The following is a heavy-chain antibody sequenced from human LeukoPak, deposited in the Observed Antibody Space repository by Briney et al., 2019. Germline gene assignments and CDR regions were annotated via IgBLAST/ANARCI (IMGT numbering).Heavy chain of an antibody. CDR3: ARVGGIFGVASDPI. Sequence: SETLSLTCAVYGGSFSGYYWSWIRQPPGKGLEWIGEINHSGSTNYNPSLKSRVTISVDTSKNQSSLKLSSVTAADTAVYYCARVGGIFGVASDPIWGQGTLVTVSS. V-gene: IGHV4-34*01. J-gene: IGHJ4*02. D-gene: IGHD3-3*01. CDR2: INHSGST. CDR1: GGSFSGYY.